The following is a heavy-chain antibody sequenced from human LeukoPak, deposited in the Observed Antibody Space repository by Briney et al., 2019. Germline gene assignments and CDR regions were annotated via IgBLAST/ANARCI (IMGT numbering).Heavy chain of an antibody. CDR3: ARDLSGVTGYTYGRGIDY. J-gene: IGHJ4*02. D-gene: IGHD5-18*01. V-gene: IGHV3-7*01. CDR2: IKKDGSEK. Sequence: GGSLRLSCAASGFTFHNYAMNWVRQVPGKGLEWVANIKKDGSEKYYVDSVKGRFTISRDNAKTSLYLQMNSLRAEDTAVYYCARDLSGVTGYTYGRGIDYWGQGALVTVSS. CDR1: GFTFHNYA.